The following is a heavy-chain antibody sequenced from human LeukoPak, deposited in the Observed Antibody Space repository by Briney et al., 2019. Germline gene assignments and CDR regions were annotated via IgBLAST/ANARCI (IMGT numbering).Heavy chain of an antibody. J-gene: IGHJ5*02. CDR3: ARRYGSGSYQTFDP. D-gene: IGHD3-10*01. Sequence: ASVKVSCKASGYTFTSYDINWVRQATGQGLEWMGWMNPNSGNTGYAQKFQGRVTMTSNTSISTAYMELSSLRSEDTAVYYCARRYGSGSYQTFDPWGQGTLVTVSS. CDR1: GYTFTSYD. CDR2: MNPNSGNT. V-gene: IGHV1-8*01.